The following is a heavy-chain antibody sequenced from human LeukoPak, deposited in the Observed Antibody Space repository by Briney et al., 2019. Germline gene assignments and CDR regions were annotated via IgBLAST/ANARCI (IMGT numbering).Heavy chain of an antibody. J-gene: IGHJ6*03. CDR3: ARDMVSTWPYFYTYYYMDV. CDR2: IDGNGST. CDR1: GASITSHS. V-gene: IGHV4-4*07. Sequence: SETLSLTCTVSGASITSHSWTWIRQPAGKGLEWIGRIDGNGSTNYNPSFKNRVTMSLDTSKSQFSLKMTTVTAADTALYFCARDMVSTWPYFYTYYYMDVWGQGTTVAVTS. D-gene: IGHD6-13*01.